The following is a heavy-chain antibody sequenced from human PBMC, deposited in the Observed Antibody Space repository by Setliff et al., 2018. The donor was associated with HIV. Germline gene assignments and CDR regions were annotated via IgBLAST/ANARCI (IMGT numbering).Heavy chain of an antibody. CDR2: IYDGGTT. Sequence: PSETLSLTCDVSGYSINNIHYWGWIRQPPGKGLECLGNIYDGGTTYHNPSLKGRVTISIDTSKAQFSLKLISVTAVDTAVYYCVRRDVSFLFGQFDSWGQGILVTVSS. V-gene: IGHV4-38-2*01. CDR3: VRRDVSFLFGQFDS. D-gene: IGHD3-10*02. J-gene: IGHJ4*02. CDR1: GYSINNIHY.